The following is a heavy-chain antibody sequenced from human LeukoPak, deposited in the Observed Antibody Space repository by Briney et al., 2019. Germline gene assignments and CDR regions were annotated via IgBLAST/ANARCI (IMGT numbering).Heavy chain of an antibody. CDR3: AKDKFHFGTMKYFDL. D-gene: IGHD3-22*01. V-gene: IGHV3-33*06. CDR2: IWYDGSSK. J-gene: IGHJ2*01. CDR1: RFTFSSYG. Sequence: SGGSLRLSCAASRFTFSSYGMHWVRQAPGKGLEWVAVIWYDGSSKYYADSVKGRFTISRDNSKNTLYLQMNSLRAEDTAVYYCAKDKFHFGTMKYFDLWGRGTLVTVSS.